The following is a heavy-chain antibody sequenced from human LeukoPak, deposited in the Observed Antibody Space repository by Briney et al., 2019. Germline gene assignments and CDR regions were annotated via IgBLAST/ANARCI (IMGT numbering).Heavy chain of an antibody. Sequence: PGGSLRLSGAPSEFTVSNNYMNWVRQAPGKGLEWVSVIYSGGTTYYADSVKGRFTISRDISKNILYLQMNSLRAEDTAVYYCVTSVVGATNAFDVWGRGTMVTVSS. CDR1: EFTVSNNY. D-gene: IGHD1-26*01. J-gene: IGHJ3*01. V-gene: IGHV3-53*01. CDR2: IYSGGTT. CDR3: VTSVVGATNAFDV.